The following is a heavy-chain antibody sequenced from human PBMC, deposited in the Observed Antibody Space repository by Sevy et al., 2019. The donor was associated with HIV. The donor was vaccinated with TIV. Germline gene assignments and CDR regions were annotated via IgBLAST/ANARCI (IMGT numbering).Heavy chain of an antibody. CDR2: ISGSGGNR. D-gene: IGHD1-26*01. J-gene: IGHJ4*02. CDR3: AKNRVGSYPDY. CDR1: GFTFSSYA. Sequence: GGSLRLSCTASGFTFSSYAMSWVRQAPGKGLEWVSTISGSGGNRYYADSLKGRFTISRDNSRNTVLLQMTNLRVEDTAVYYCAKNRVGSYPDYWGQGTLVTVSS. V-gene: IGHV3-23*01.